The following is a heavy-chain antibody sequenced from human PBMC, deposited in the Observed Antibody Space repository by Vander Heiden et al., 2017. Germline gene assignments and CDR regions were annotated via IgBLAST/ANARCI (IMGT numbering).Heavy chain of an antibody. Sequence: QVQLVESGGGVVQPGRSLRLSCAASGFTFSRYAMHWVRQAPGKGLEWVAVISYDGSNKYYADSVKGRFTISRDNSKNTLYLQMNSLRAEDTAVYYCAREEWAGFDYWGQGTLVTVSS. CDR1: GFTFSRYA. D-gene: IGHD3-3*01. J-gene: IGHJ4*02. CDR3: AREEWAGFDY. CDR2: ISYDGSNK. V-gene: IGHV3-30-3*01.